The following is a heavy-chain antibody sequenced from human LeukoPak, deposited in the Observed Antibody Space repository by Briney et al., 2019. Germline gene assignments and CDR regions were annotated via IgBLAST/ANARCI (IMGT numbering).Heavy chain of an antibody. J-gene: IGHJ4*02. D-gene: IGHD2-15*01. CDR1: GGSISSYY. V-gene: IGHV4-4*07. CDR3: ARDGVYCSGGSCYSEYYFDY. Sequence: PSETLSLTCTVSGGSISSYYWSWIGQPAGKGLEWIGRIYTSGSTNYNPSLKSRVTMSVDTSKNQFSLKLSSVTAADTAVYYCARDGVYCSGGSCYSEYYFDYWGQGTLVTVSS. CDR2: IYTSGST.